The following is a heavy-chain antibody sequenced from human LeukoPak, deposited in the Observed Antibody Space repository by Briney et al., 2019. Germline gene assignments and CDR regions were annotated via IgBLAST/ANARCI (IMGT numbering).Heavy chain of an antibody. CDR1: GYTFTSYG. J-gene: IGHJ4*02. V-gene: IGHV1-18*01. Sequence: ASVKVSCKASGYTFTSYGISWVRQAPGQGLEWMGWISAYNGNTNYAQKLQGRVTMTTDTSTSTAYMELRSLRSDDTAVYYCARDLSDYVWGSYPKQEPNFDYWGQGTLVTVSS. CDR2: ISAYNGNT. CDR3: ARDLSDYVWGSYPKQEPNFDY. D-gene: IGHD3-16*02.